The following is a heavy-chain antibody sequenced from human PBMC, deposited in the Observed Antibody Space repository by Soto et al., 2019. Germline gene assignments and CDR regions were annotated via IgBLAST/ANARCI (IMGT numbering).Heavy chain of an antibody. V-gene: IGHV3-48*02. J-gene: IGHJ4*02. CDR1: GFTFSSYS. D-gene: IGHD3-10*01. Sequence: EVQLVESGGGLVQPGGSLRLSCAASGFTFSSYSVNWVRQAPGKGLEWVSYISSGSKTIYYADSVKGRFTVSRDNAKNSQYLQMNSLTDEDTAVYYCAREDILGVRSFDYWGRGTLVTVSS. CDR3: AREDILGVRSFDY. CDR2: ISSGSKTI.